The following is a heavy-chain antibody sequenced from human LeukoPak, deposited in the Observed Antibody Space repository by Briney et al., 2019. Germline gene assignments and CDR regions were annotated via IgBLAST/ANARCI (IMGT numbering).Heavy chain of an antibody. Sequence: GGSLGLSCAASGFTFSSYGMHWVRQAPGKGLEWVAFIRYDGSNKYYADSVKGRFTISRDNSKNTLYLQMNSLRAEDTAVYYCAKDLAARREPSGICDYWGQGTLVTVSS. CDR2: IRYDGSNK. D-gene: IGHD6-6*01. V-gene: IGHV3-30*02. CDR1: GFTFSSYG. J-gene: IGHJ4*02. CDR3: AKDLAARREPSGICDY.